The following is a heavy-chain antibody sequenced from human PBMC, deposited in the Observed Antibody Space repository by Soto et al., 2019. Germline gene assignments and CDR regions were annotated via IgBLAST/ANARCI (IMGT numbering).Heavy chain of an antibody. J-gene: IGHJ3*02. CDR2: IYPGDSDT. V-gene: IGHV5-51*01. D-gene: IGHD3-22*01. CDR3: ARHRGGGYYYDSSGLGAFDI. CDR1: GYSFTSYW. Sequence: GESLKISCKGSGYSFTSYWIGWVRQMPGKGLEWMGIIYPGDSDTRYSPPFQGQVTISADKSISTAYLQWSSLKASDTAMYYCARHRGGGYYYDSSGLGAFDIWGQGTMVTVSS.